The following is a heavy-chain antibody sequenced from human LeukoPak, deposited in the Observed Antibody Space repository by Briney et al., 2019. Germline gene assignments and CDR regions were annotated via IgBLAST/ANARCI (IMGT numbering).Heavy chain of an antibody. V-gene: IGHV3-48*02. J-gene: IGHJ4*02. D-gene: IGHD4-23*01. CDR2: ISSSSSTI. CDR3: ARGTTVITYY. Sequence: GRSLRLSCAASGFTFSSYSMNWVRQAPGKGLEWVSYISSSSSTIYYADSVKGRFTISRDDAKNSLYLQMNSLRDEDTAVYYCARGTTVITYYWGQGTLVTVSS. CDR1: GFTFSSYS.